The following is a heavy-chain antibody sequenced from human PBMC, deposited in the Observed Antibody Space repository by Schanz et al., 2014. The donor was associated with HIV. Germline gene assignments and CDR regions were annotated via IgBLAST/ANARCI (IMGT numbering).Heavy chain of an antibody. Sequence: QVQLVESGGGVVQPGRSLRLSCVASGFSFDSFGMHWVRQAPGKGLEWVAVISYDGVNKHFADSVKGRFTISRDNAKNTVYLQMKSLRVEDTAVYYCAKDRNWYDDRYRGKGNYYYYYGMDVWGQGTTVTVSS. CDR1: GFSFDSFG. CDR3: AKDRNWYDDRYRGKGNYYYYYGMDV. CDR2: ISYDGVNK. V-gene: IGHV3-30*18. J-gene: IGHJ6*02. D-gene: IGHD3-16*01.